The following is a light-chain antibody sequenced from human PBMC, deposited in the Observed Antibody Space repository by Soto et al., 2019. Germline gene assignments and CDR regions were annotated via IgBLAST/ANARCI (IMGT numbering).Light chain of an antibody. CDR3: SSYTSDTTRYV. CDR2: EVS. CDR1: SSDVGGYNY. V-gene: IGLV2-14*01. Sequence: QSALTQPASVSGSPGQSITISCTGTSSDVGGYNYVSWYQQHPGKAPKLMVYEVSNRPSRVSPRFSGSKSGNTASLTISGLQAEDEAEYYCSSYTSDTTRYVFGTGTKLTVL. J-gene: IGLJ1*01.